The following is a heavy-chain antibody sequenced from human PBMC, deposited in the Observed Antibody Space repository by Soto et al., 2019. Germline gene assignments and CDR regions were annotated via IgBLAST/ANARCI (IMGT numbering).Heavy chain of an antibody. D-gene: IGHD3-10*01. Sequence: GGSLRLSCAASGFSFSSYSMIWVRQAPGKGLEWVSSISTMSNYIQYSDSVKGRFIISRDNAENSLYLQMNSLRAEDTAVYYCTTPPMVRGLDGNWFDPWGQGALVTVSS. CDR2: ISTMSNYI. V-gene: IGHV3-21*01. CDR1: GFSFSSYS. J-gene: IGHJ5*02. CDR3: TTPPMVRGLDGNWFDP.